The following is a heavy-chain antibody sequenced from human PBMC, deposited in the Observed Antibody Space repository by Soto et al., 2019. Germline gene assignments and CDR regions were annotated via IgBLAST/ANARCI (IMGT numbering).Heavy chain of an antibody. D-gene: IGHD3-9*01. J-gene: IGHJ4*02. Sequence: PGESLKISCKGSGYSFTSYWIGWVRQMPGKGLEWMGIIYLGDSDTRYSPSFQGQVTISADKSISTAYLQWSSLKASDTAMYYCARQTRNYDILTGLDYWGQGTLVTVSS. CDR2: IYLGDSDT. V-gene: IGHV5-51*01. CDR1: GYSFTSYW. CDR3: ARQTRNYDILTGLDY.